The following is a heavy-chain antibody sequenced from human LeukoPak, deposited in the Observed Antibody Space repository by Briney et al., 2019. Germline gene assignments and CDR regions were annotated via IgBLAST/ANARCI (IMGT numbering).Heavy chain of an antibody. V-gene: IGHV4-39*07. Sequence: MPSETLSLTCTVSGGSISSSSYYWGWIRQPPGKGLEWIGSIYYSGSTYYNPSLKSRVTISVDTSKKQFSLKLSSVTAADTAVYYCARDPHCSGGSCYLTIGPYYYYYMDVWGKGTTVTVSS. J-gene: IGHJ6*03. D-gene: IGHD2-15*01. CDR1: GGSISSSSYY. CDR2: IYYSGST. CDR3: ARDPHCSGGSCYLTIGPYYYYYMDV.